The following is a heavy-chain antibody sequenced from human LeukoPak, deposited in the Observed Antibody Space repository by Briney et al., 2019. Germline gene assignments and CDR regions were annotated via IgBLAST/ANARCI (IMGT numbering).Heavy chain of an antibody. J-gene: IGHJ4*02. CDR2: IYTSGST. CDR3: AREAAAGTFYFDY. D-gene: IGHD6-13*01. Sequence: SETLSLTCAVSGYSISSGYYWDWIRQPPGKGLEWIGRIYTSGSTNYNPSLKSRVTMSVDTSKNQFSLKLTSVTAADTAVYYCAREAAAGTFYFDYWGQGTLVTVSS. CDR1: GYSISSGYY. V-gene: IGHV4-38-2*02.